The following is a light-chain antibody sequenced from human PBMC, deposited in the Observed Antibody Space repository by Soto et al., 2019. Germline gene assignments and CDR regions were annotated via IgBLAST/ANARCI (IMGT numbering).Light chain of an antibody. J-gene: IGLJ1*01. CDR3: SSYTSSSTLV. CDR1: SSDVGGYNY. CDR2: EVS. Sequence: QSVLTQPASVSGSTGQSITISCTGTSSDVGGYNYVSWYQQHPGKAPKLMIYEVSNRPSGVSNRFSGSKSGNTASLTISGLQAEDAADYYCSSYTSSSTLVFGTGTKLTVL. V-gene: IGLV2-14*01.